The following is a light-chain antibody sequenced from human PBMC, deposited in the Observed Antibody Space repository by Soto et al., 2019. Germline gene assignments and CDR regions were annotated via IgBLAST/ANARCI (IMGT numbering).Light chain of an antibody. Sequence: ETVMTQSPATLSVSPGGRATLSCRASQSISDTLAWYQQKPGQAPRLLIHGASTRATGFPARFSGSGSGTDFTLTIGSLQSEDFAVYYCQQYGSSPITFGQGTRLEIK. CDR1: QSISDT. V-gene: IGKV3-15*01. CDR3: QQYGSSPIT. J-gene: IGKJ5*01. CDR2: GAS.